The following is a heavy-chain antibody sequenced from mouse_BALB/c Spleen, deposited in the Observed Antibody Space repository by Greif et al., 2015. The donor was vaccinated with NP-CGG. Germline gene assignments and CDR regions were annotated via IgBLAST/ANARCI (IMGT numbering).Heavy chain of an antibody. CDR3: VRKRYGNWYFDV. Sequence: VQLQQSGPELVKPGASVKISCKTSEYTFTEYTLHWVKQRHGRSLEWIGGINPNNGGTIYNQKFKDKATLTEDRSSSTAYMELRSLTSEDSAVYYCVRKRYGNWYFDVWGAGTTVTVSS. J-gene: IGHJ1*01. CDR2: INPNNGGT. CDR1: EYTFTEYT. D-gene: IGHD2-1*01. V-gene: IGHV1-18*01.